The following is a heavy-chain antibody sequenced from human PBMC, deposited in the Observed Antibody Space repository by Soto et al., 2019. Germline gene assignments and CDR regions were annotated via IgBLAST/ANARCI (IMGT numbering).Heavy chain of an antibody. CDR2: VYYRGTT. CDR1: GCSIDSGEYY. V-gene: IGHV4-61*08. Sequence: SETLSLTCTVSGCSIDSGEYYWSWIRQPPGKGLEWIGYVYYRGTTKYNPFLKIRVTLSLDKSKNQFSLKMNSVTGADTAVYYCARDVIATPNSFDPWGQGTLVTLSS. D-gene: IGHD2-15*01. CDR3: ARDVIATPNSFDP. J-gene: IGHJ5*02.